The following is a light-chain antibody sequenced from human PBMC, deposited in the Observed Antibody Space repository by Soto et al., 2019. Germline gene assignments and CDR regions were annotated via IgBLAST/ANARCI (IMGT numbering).Light chain of an antibody. Sequence: EIMMTQSPATLSVSPGERATLSCRASQSVSNNVAWYQQKPGQAPRLLIYYASTRPTGIPARFSGSGSGTEYTLTISSLQSEEFALYDCQQYNNWPPITFGQGTRLEIK. J-gene: IGKJ5*01. CDR3: QQYNNWPPIT. CDR2: YAS. V-gene: IGKV3-15*01. CDR1: QSVSNN.